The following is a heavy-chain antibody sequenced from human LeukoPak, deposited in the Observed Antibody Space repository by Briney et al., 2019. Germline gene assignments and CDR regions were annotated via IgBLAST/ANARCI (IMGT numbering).Heavy chain of an antibody. CDR1: GRSISSSSYY. V-gene: IGHV4-39*01. J-gene: IGHJ4*02. D-gene: IGHD3-22*01. CDR2: IYYSGST. CDR3: ALGLLLDY. Sequence: PSETLSLTCTFSGRSISSSSYYWGWIRQPPGKGLEWIGSIYYSGSTYYNPSLKSRVTISVDTSKNQFSLKLSSVTAADTAVYYCALGLLLDYWGQGTLVTVSS.